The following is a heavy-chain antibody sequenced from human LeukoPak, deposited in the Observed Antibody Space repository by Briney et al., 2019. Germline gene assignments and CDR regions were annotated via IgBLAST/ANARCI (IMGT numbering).Heavy chain of an antibody. CDR1: GFTFSSYN. CDR2: ISSSGNTI. D-gene: IGHD2-2*01. Sequence: GGSLRLSCAASGFTFSSYNMNWVRQAPGKGLEWVSYISSSGNTIYYADSVKGRFTISRDNAKNSLYLQMNSLRAEDTAVYYCARVGVVPAASDYWGQGTLVTVSS. V-gene: IGHV3-48*01. J-gene: IGHJ4*02. CDR3: ARVGVVPAASDY.